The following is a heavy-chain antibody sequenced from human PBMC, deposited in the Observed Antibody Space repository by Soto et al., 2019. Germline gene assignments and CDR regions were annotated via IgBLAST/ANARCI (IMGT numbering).Heavy chain of an antibody. Sequence: GGSLRLSCAASGFTFSSYWMHWVRQAPGKGLEWVAVISYDGSNKYYADSVKGRFTISRDNSKNTVYLQMNSLRAEDTAVYYCARDVSMVRGIIMDYDYGMDVWGQGTTVTVSS. CDR2: ISYDGSNK. J-gene: IGHJ6*02. CDR1: GFTFSSYW. CDR3: ARDVSMVRGIIMDYDYGMDV. D-gene: IGHD3-10*01. V-gene: IGHV3-30*03.